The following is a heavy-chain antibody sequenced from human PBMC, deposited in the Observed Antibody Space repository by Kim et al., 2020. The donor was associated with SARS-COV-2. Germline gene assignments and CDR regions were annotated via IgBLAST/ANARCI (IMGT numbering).Heavy chain of an antibody. CDR1: GDPVNGYY. Sequence: SETLSLTCAVYGDPVNGYYWSWIRQPPGKGLECIGEINYDRSTNYKPSLKSRVTMSLDSSKSQFSLRLTSLTAADTAVYYCARGRYFDWLFHQSPHYFDYWGQGNLVTVSS. D-gene: IGHD3-9*01. CDR2: INYDRST. J-gene: IGHJ4*02. CDR3: ARGRYFDWLFHQSPHYFDY. V-gene: IGHV4-34*01.